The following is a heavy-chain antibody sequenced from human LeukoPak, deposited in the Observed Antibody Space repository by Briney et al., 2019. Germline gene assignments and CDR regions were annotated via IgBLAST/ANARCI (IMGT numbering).Heavy chain of an antibody. J-gene: IGHJ4*02. V-gene: IGHV4-59*08. D-gene: IGHD3-10*01. CDR1: GGSINSYY. Sequence: SETLSLTCTVSGGSINSYYWSWIRQPPEKGLEWIGYIYYSGTTNYNPSLKSRVTISVDTSKNQFSLKLSSVTAADTAVYYCARRVGNYFDYWGQGTLVTVSS. CDR3: ARRVGNYFDY. CDR2: IYYSGTT.